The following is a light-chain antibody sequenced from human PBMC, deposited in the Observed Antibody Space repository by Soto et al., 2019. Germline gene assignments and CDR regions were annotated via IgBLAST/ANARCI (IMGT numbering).Light chain of an antibody. CDR2: LNSDGSH. CDR3: QTWGTGIRV. CDR1: SGHSSYA. V-gene: IGLV4-69*01. J-gene: IGLJ2*01. Sequence: QPVLTQSPSASASLGASVKLTCTLISGHSSYAIAWHQQQPEKGPRYLMNLNSDGSHSKGDGIPDRFSGSSSGAERYLAISSLQSEDEADYYCQTWGTGIRVFGGGTKLTVL.